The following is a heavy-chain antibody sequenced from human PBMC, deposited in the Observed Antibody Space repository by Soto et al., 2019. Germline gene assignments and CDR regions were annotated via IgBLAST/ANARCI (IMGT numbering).Heavy chain of an antibody. J-gene: IGHJ5*02. CDR3: ARKVSGSYYNYNWFDP. Sequence: SETLSLTCTVSGGSISSYYWSWVRQPPGKGLEWIGDIYYRGSTNYNPSLKSRVTISVDTSKNQFSLKLSSVTAADTAGYYCARKVSGSYYNYNWFDPWGQGTLVT. CDR2: IYYRGST. CDR1: GGSISSYY. V-gene: IGHV4-59*01. D-gene: IGHD3-10*01.